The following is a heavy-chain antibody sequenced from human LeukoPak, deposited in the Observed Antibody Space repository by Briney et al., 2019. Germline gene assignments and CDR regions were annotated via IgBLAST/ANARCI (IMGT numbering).Heavy chain of an antibody. CDR2: ISGSAGGGTT. J-gene: IGHJ4*02. V-gene: IGHV3-23*01. Sequence: GGSLRLSCAASGFIFSSYAMSWVRQAPGKGLEWVSGISGSAGGGTTHYAGSGKGRFTISRDNSKNTLYLQVNSLRREDTAVSYCPKPALSRFDYWGQGPLVTVSS. CDR3: PKPALSRFDY. CDR1: GFIFSSYA.